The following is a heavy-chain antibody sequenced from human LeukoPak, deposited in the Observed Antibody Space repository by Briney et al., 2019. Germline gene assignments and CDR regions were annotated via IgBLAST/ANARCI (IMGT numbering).Heavy chain of an antibody. CDR1: GYTFTSYY. CDR3: ARGMVRGVIITSEMYFDY. CDR2: INPSGGST. Sequence: GASVKVSCKASGYTFTSYYMHWVRQAPGQGLGWMGIINPSGGSTSYAQKFQGRVSITADESTSTAYMELSSLRSEDTAVYYCARGMVRGVIITSEMYFDYWGQGTLVTVSS. V-gene: IGHV1-46*01. D-gene: IGHD3-10*01. J-gene: IGHJ4*02.